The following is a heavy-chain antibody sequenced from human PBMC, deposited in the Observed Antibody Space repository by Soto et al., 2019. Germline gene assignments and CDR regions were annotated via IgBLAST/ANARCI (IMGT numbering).Heavy chain of an antibody. CDR1: GYSFTSYW. CDR3: ARQKLVYWGWDAFDI. CDR2: IYPGDSDT. V-gene: IGHV5-51*01. J-gene: IGHJ3*02. D-gene: IGHD7-27*01. Sequence: GESLKISCKGSGYSFTSYWIGWVRQMPGKGLEWMGVIYPGDSDTRYSPSFQGQVTISADKSISTAYLQGSSLKASDTAMYYCARQKLVYWGWDAFDIWGQGTMVTVSS.